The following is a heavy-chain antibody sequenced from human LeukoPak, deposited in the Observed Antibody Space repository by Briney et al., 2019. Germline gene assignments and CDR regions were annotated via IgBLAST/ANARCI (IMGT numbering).Heavy chain of an antibody. CDR2: IYYSGST. V-gene: IGHV4-59*11. Sequence: SETLSHTCTVPGGSISSHYWSWIRQPPGKGLEWIGYIYYSGSTNYNPSLKSRVTISVDTSKNQFSLKLSSVTAADTAVYYCARDSGYRGSSGWYNWFDPWGQGTLVTVSS. D-gene: IGHD6-19*01. J-gene: IGHJ5*02. CDR1: GGSISSHY. CDR3: ARDSGYRGSSGWYNWFDP.